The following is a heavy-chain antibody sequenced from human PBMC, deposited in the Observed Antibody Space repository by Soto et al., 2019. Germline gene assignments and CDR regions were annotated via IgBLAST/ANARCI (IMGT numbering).Heavy chain of an antibody. Sequence: GGSLRLSCAASGFTFSSYWMSWVRQAPGKGLEWVANIKQEGSEKYHVDSLKSRLTITKDTSKNQVVLTMTNMDPVDTAKYYCAHISGYGAFDIWGQGTMVTVSS. V-gene: IGHV3-7*05. D-gene: IGHD6-25*01. CDR3: AHISGYGAFDI. CDR1: GFTFSSYW. CDR2: IKQEGSEK. J-gene: IGHJ3*02.